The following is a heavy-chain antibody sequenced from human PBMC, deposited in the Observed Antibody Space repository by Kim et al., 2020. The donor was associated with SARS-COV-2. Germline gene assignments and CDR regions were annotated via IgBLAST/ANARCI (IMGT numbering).Heavy chain of an antibody. D-gene: IGHD3-10*01. Sequence: GGSLRLSCAASEFTFSRYSMNWVRQAPGKGLEWVSTISRFSDYIYYAESVEGRFTISRDNAKNSVYLQMNSLRVDDTAMYYCARDLSLGRPGGFDYWGQGARVTVSS. CDR3: ARDLSLGRPGGFDY. J-gene: IGHJ4*02. V-gene: IGHV3-21*01. CDR1: EFTFSRYS. CDR2: ISRFSDYI.